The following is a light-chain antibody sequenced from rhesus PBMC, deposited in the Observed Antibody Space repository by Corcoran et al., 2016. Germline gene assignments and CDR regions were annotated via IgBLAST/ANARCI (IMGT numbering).Light chain of an antibody. Sequence: EIVMTQSPATLSLSPGERATLSCRASQSVSSYVAWYQQKPEQAPRLLIYGAPSRATGIPDRLSGSGSGTDFTLTISSLEPEDVGVYYCQQYKNWKTFGQGTKVEIK. V-gene: IGKV3S9*01. CDR2: GAP. J-gene: IGKJ1*01. CDR1: QSVSSY. CDR3: QQYKNWKT.